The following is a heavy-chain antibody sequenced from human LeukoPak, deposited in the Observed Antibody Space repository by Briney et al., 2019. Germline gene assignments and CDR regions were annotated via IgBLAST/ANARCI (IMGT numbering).Heavy chain of an antibody. J-gene: IGHJ5*02. CDR1: GYTFSSYG. CDR3: ARDGPDRAAWFDP. V-gene: IGHV1-18*01. D-gene: IGHD3-22*01. Sequence: ASVKVSCKASGYTFSSYGISWVRQAPGQGREGMGWISDYNGNTNYARKVQGRVTMTTDPFTSTAYMELRSLRSDDTAVYYCARDGPDRAAWFDPWGQGTLVTVSS. CDR2: ISDYNGNT.